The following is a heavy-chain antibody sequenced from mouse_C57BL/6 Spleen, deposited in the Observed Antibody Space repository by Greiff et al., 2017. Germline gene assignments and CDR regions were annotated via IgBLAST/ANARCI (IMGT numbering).Heavy chain of an antibody. Sequence: VQLQQSGPELVKPGASVKISCKASGYSFTDYNMNWVKQSTGKGLEWIGVIYPNDGNTSYNQKFKGKATLTVDQSSSTAYMQLNSLTSRDTAVYYGARDPPWFAYWGQGTMVTVSA. J-gene: IGHJ3*01. CDR1: GYSFTDYN. V-gene: IGHV1-39*01. CDR3: ARDPPWFAY. CDR2: IYPNDGNT.